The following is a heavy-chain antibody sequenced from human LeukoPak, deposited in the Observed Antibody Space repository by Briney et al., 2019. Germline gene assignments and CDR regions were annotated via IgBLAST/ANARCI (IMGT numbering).Heavy chain of an antibody. J-gene: IGHJ3*02. D-gene: IGHD3-10*01. V-gene: IGHV3-23*01. CDR3: AKGTMVRGVKDAFDI. CDR1: GFTFSSYG. Sequence: EGSLRLSCVASGFTFSSYGMSWVRQAPGKGLEWVSVISGSGGSTYYADSVKGRFTISRDNSKNTLYLQMNSLRAEDTAVYYCAKGTMVRGVKDAFDIWGQGTMVTVSS. CDR2: ISGSGGST.